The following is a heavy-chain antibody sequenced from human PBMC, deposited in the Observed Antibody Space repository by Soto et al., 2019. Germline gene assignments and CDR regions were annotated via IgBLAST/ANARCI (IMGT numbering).Heavy chain of an antibody. CDR1: GGSFSGYY. CDR2: INHSGST. J-gene: IGHJ4*02. CDR3: ARDEITGLFDY. V-gene: IGHV4-34*01. Sequence: QVQLQQWGAGLLKPSETRSLTCAVYGGSFSGYYWTWIRQPPGPGLEWIGEINHSGSTNYNPSLKSRVTLSVDTSKNQFSLKLTSVTAADTAVYYCARDEITGLFDYWGQGTLVTVSS. D-gene: IGHD2-8*02.